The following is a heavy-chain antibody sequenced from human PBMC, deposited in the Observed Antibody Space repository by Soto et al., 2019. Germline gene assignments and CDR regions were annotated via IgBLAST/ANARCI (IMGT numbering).Heavy chain of an antibody. D-gene: IGHD3-22*01. V-gene: IGHV3-33*01. Sequence: GGSLRLSCAASGFTFSSYGMHWVRQAPGKGLEWVAVIWYDGSNKYYADSVKGRFTISRDNSKNTLYLQMNSLRAEDTAVYYCARSSYYDSSGPIDYWGQGTLVTVSS. CDR3: ARSSYYDSSGPIDY. J-gene: IGHJ4*02. CDR1: GFTFSSYG. CDR2: IWYDGSNK.